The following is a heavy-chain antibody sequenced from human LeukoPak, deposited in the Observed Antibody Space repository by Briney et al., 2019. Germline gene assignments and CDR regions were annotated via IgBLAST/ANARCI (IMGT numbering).Heavy chain of an antibody. J-gene: IGHJ4*02. Sequence: ESGPALVKPTQTLTLTCTFSGFSLSTSKMCVSWIRQPPGKALEWLARIDWDDDKFYSTSLETRLTISKGTSKNQVVLTMTNMDPVDTATYYCAQTVVKLPGDDTYYFDYWGQGILVTVSS. CDR2: IDWDDDK. CDR1: GFSLSTSKMC. CDR3: AQTVVKLPGDDTYYFDY. V-gene: IGHV2-70*17. D-gene: IGHD7-27*01.